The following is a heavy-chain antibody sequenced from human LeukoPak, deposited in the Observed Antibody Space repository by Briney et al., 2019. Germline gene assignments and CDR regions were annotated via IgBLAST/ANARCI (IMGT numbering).Heavy chain of an antibody. Sequence: SETLSLTCTVSGGSISTYSWSWLRQPPGGALEWIGYINYSGSTDYNTSLKSRVTISIDTSKSLFSLKLNSVTAADTAVYFCARGDYYDRSGFFDYWGQGTLVTVSS. CDR1: GGSISTYS. D-gene: IGHD3-22*01. CDR3: ARGDYYDRSGFFDY. CDR2: INYSGST. V-gene: IGHV4-59*01. J-gene: IGHJ4*02.